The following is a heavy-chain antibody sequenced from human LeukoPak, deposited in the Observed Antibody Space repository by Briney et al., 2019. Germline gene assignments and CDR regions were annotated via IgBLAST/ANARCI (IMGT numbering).Heavy chain of an antibody. V-gene: IGHV3-15*01. J-gene: IGHJ6*03. Sequence: GGSLRLSCAASGFTSSNAWMSWVRQAPGKGLEWVGRIKSKTGGGTTDYAAPVKGRFTISRDDSKNTLYLQMNSLKTEDTAVYYCARRARYYYYYYMDVWGKGTTVTVSS. CDR2: IKSKTGGGTT. CDR3: ARRARYYYYYYMDV. CDR1: GFTSSNAW.